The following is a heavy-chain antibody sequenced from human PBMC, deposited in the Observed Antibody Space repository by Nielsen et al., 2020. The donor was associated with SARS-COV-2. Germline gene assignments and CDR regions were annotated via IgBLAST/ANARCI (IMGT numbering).Heavy chain of an antibody. CDR1: GYTFTSYY. J-gene: IGHJ6*02. CDR2: INPSGGST. V-gene: IGHV1-46*01. CDR3: ARDLGATNYYYYGMDV. Sequence: ASVNASCKASGYTFTSYYMHWVRQAPRQGLEWMGLINPSGGSTSYAQKFQGRVTMTRDTSTSTVYMELSSLRSEDTAVYYCARDLGATNYYYYGMDVWGQGTTVTVSS. D-gene: IGHD1-26*01.